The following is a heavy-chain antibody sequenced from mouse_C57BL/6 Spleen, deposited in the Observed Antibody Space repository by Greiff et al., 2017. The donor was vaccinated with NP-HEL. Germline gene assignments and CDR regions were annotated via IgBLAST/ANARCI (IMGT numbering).Heavy chain of an antibody. J-gene: IGHJ1*03. Sequence: EVKLEESGPGLVKPSQSLSLTCSVTGYSITSGYYWNWIRQFPGNKLEWLGYISYDGSNNYNPSLKNRISITRDTSKNQFFLKLNSVTTEDTATYYCARAYGNYEWYFDVWGTGTTVTVSS. D-gene: IGHD2-1*01. CDR1: GYSITSGYY. CDR2: ISYDGSN. CDR3: ARAYGNYEWYFDV. V-gene: IGHV3-6*01.